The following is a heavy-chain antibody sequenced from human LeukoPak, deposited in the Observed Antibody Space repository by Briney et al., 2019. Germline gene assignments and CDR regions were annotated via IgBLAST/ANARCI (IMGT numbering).Heavy chain of an antibody. Sequence: PGGSLRLSCAASAFTFRAYAMTWVRQAPGKGLKWVSAISGSGGSAYSADSVKGRFIISRDNSKNTLYLQMNSLRAEDTAVYYCAKARQRYNWHDGAFDVWGQGTTVTVSS. CDR3: AKARQRYNWHDGAFDV. D-gene: IGHD1-1*01. CDR2: ISGSGGSA. CDR1: AFTFRAYA. J-gene: IGHJ3*01. V-gene: IGHV3-23*01.